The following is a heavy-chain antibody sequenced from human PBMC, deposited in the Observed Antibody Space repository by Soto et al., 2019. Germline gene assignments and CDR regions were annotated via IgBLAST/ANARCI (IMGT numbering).Heavy chain of an antibody. V-gene: IGHV3-23*01. CDR3: ARGHNSWSSGPDS. CDR1: GCTVNSYA. Sequence: PGGSLKLSCAAAGCTVNSYAISWVLQAPGKGLEWVSSISGRGYLSYADAVKGRFTIARDNSKNTLYLQLNSPRAEDPAVYSCARGHNSWSSGPDSWGEGPLVTVSS. D-gene: IGHD6-6*01. CDR2: ISGRGYLS. J-gene: IGHJ4*02.